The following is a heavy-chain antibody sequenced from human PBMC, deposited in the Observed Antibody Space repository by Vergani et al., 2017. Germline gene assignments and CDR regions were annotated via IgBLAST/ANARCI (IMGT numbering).Heavy chain of an antibody. CDR2: ISSSSSTI. CDR3: ASVYSSGYGPVDY. Sequence: QLQLQESGPGLVKPSETLSLTCTVSGGSISSHYWSWIRQPPGKGLEWVSYISSSSSTIYYADSVKGRFTIARDNAKNSLYLQMNSLRAEDTAVYYCASVYSSGYGPVDYWGQGTLVTVSS. CDR1: GGSISSHY. D-gene: IGHD3-22*01. V-gene: IGHV3-11*04. J-gene: IGHJ4*02.